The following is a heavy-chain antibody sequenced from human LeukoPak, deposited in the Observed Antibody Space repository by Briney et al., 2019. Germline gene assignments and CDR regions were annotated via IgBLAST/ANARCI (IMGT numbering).Heavy chain of an antibody. CDR2: ISGSGGST. V-gene: IGHV3-23*01. J-gene: IGHJ4*02. Sequence: GGSLRLSCAAPGFTFSSYAMSWVRQAPGRGLEWVSAISGSGGSTYYADSVKGRFTISRDNSKNTLYLQMNSLRAEDTAVYYCAKDLEGRPKDYRGQGTLVTVSS. D-gene: IGHD1-1*01. CDR1: GFTFSSYA. CDR3: AKDLEGRPKDY.